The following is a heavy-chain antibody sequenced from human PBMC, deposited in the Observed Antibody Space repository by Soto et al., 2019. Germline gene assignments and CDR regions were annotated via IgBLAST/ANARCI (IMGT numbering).Heavy chain of an antibody. V-gene: IGHV4-59*08. D-gene: IGHD1-7*01. CDR2: IYYRVST. CDR3: VSRSWNYGVDY. CDR1: GGSISSYY. J-gene: IGHJ4*02. Sequence: SETLSLTCTVPGGSISSYYWSWIRQPPGKGLEWSVYIYYRVSTNHHPSLKSRVAISVGTSKIQCSLMLSSVTAADTAVFYCVSRSWNYGVDYWGQGTLVTVSS.